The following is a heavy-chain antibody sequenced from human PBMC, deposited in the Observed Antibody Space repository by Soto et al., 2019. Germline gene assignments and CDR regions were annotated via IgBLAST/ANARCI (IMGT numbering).Heavy chain of an antibody. Sequence: GGALLVSCAASGFTFSSYGMPWVRQAPGKGLEWVAVIWYDGSNKYYADSVKGRFTISRDNSKNTLYLQMNSLRAEDTAVYYCARVGAAAGTVGLDYWGQGTLVTVSS. V-gene: IGHV3-33*01. CDR2: IWYDGSNK. D-gene: IGHD6-13*01. J-gene: IGHJ4*02. CDR1: GFTFSSYG. CDR3: ARVGAAAGTVGLDY.